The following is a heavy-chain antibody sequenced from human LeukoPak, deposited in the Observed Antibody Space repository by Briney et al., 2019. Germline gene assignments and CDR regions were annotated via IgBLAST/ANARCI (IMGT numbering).Heavy chain of an antibody. J-gene: IGHJ6*03. CDR3: ARSSYYGRLRHYYIDV. CDR2: IEHDGSEE. CDR1: GFTFRSYS. Sequence: PGGSLRLSCAASGFTFRSYSMTWVRQAPGKGLQWVASIEHDGSEEYYVDSVKGRFTISRDNAKNSLSLQLNSLRVEDTSVYYCARSSYYGRLRHYYIDVWGKGTTVT. D-gene: IGHD3-10*01. V-gene: IGHV3-7*01.